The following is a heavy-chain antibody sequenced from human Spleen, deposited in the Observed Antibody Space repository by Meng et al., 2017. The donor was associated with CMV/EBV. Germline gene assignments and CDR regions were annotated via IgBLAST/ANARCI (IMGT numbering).Heavy chain of an antibody. Sequence: GAFSGYHWSWIRQPPGKGLEWIGDVNHSGGTKYNPSLKSRVTISIDTSNNQFSLNLTSVTAADTALYYCTRQPRATTYYYHGGWLDPWGQGTLVTVSS. CDR2: VNHSGGT. CDR3: TRQPRATTYYYHGGWLDP. V-gene: IGHV4-34*01. J-gene: IGHJ5*02. D-gene: IGHD3-22*01. CDR1: GAFSGYH.